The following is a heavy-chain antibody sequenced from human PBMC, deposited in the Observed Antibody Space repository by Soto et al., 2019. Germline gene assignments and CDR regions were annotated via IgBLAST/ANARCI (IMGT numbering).Heavy chain of an antibody. CDR3: ARGRYNTANILKLDY. V-gene: IGHV1-46*01. D-gene: IGHD1-1*01. Sequence: ASVNVSCKASGFTFRHFYMHWVRQAPGRGLEWMGVVDPSGGSTTYAQTFQGRLTMPRDTSTSTVYMQLTNLRSEDTALYFCARGRYNTANILKLDYWG. CDR2: VDPSGGST. CDR1: GFTFRHFY. J-gene: IGHJ4*01.